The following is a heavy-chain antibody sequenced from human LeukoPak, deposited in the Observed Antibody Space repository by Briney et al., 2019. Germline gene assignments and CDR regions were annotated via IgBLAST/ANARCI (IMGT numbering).Heavy chain of an antibody. CDR1: GFTFSDYA. J-gene: IGHJ5*02. CDR3: ARDKGYSIDQ. V-gene: IGHV3-30-3*01. Sequence: GGSLRLSCAASGFTFSDYAMYWVRQAPGKGLEWVAVISKDGSDKYYPGSVRGRFTISRDNSKNTIYLQMDSLRAEDTAIYYCARDKGYSIDQWGQGTLVTVSS. D-gene: IGHD5-18*01. CDR2: ISKDGSDK.